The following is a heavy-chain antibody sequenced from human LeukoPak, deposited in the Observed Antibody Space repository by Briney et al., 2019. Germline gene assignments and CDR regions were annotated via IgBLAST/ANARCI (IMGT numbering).Heavy chain of an antibody. J-gene: IGHJ4*02. CDR1: GFTFSNAW. V-gene: IGHV3-15*01. Sequence: GGSLRLSCAASGFTFSNAWMSWVRQAPGKGLEWVGRIKSKTDGGTPDYAAPVKGRFTISRDDTKNTLYLQMNSLKTEDTAVYYCTGVSRSSWYDYWGQGTLVTVSS. D-gene: IGHD6-13*01. CDR3: TGVSRSSWYDY. CDR2: IKSKTDGGTP.